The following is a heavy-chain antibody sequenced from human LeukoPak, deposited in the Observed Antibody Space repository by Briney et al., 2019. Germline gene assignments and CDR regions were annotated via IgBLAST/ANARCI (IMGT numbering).Heavy chain of an antibody. Sequence: GGSLGLSCAASGLSVSSKYMNWVRQAPGKGLEWVSLLYSGGSTYYTDSVKGRFTISRDSSKNTVYLQMNSLRAEDTAVYYCAARDCSTTSCYGGLFDYWGQGTLVTVSS. J-gene: IGHJ4*02. CDR3: AARDCSTTSCYGGLFDY. D-gene: IGHD2-2*01. CDR2: LYSGGST. V-gene: IGHV3-53*01. CDR1: GLSVSSKY.